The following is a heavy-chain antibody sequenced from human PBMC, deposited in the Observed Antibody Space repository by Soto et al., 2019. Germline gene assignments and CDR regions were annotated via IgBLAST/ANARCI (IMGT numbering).Heavy chain of an antibody. J-gene: IGHJ4*02. D-gene: IGHD4-17*01. CDR3: ARDLSYGDFDY. V-gene: IGHV1-18*01. CDR1: GYTFTIYG. CDR2: ISAYNGNT. Sequence: ASVKVSCKASGYTFTIYGISWVRQAPGQGLEWMGWISAYNGNTKYAQKLQGRVTMTTDTSTSTAYMELRSLRSDDTAVYYCARDLSYGDFDYWGQGTLVTVSS.